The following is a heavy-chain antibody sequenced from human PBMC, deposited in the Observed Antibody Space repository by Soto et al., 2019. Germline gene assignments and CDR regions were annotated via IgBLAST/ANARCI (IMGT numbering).Heavy chain of an antibody. CDR3: ARDYAGITGTTLV. V-gene: IGHV4-4*02. Sequence: QVQLQESGTGLVKHSGNLSLPCAVSGDSISSSAWWTWVRQPPEKGLDWIGEIHQRGGPNYTPSLKSRVTISMDKPKNLCSLTLSPVTGADTAVYYCARDYAGITGTTLVWGQGLLVTV. J-gene: IGHJ4*02. D-gene: IGHD1-20*01. CDR1: GDSISSSAW. CDR2: IHQRGGP.